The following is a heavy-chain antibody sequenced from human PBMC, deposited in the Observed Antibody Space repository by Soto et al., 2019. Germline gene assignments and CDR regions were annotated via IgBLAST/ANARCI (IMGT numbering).Heavy chain of an antibody. CDR3: SRGGTPIYY. D-gene: IGHD3-16*01. V-gene: IGHV1-18*01. J-gene: IGHJ4*02. Sequence: QVKLVQSGAEVKKPGASVKVSCKTSGYTFTNFGLSWVRQAPGQGLEWMGWISAYNGNTNYAQNFQGRVTMTTDTTTSTAYMELRSLRYDDTALDYCSRGGTPIYYWGQGTLVTVPS. CDR1: GYTFTNFG. CDR2: ISAYNGNT.